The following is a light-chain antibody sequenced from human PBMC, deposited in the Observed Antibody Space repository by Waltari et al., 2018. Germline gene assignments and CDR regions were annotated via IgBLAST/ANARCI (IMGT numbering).Light chain of an antibody. CDR2: SNN. J-gene: IGLJ3*02. Sequence: QSVLTQPPSASGPPGQRVTISCSGSTSNIGSNSVNWYQQLPGTAPKLLVYSNNQRPSGVPDRFSGSKSGTSASLGISGLQSEDETDYYCAAWDDSLKGPVFGGGTKVTVL. V-gene: IGLV1-44*01. CDR3: AAWDDSLKGPV. CDR1: TSNIGSNS.